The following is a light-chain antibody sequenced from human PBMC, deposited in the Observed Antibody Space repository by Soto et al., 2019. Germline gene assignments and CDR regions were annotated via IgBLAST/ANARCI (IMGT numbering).Light chain of an antibody. J-gene: IGKJ1*01. CDR2: DAS. CDR1: QSIGLA. CDR3: QQRTDRPPWT. Sequence: EVVFIQSKDTLSLSAGERATLSCRASQSIGLAIAWYQHKPGQAPRLLIFDASQRATGIPARFRGSGSGTDFTLSISSLEPEDFAVYYCQQRTDRPPWTFGQGTKVDI. V-gene: IGKV3-11*01.